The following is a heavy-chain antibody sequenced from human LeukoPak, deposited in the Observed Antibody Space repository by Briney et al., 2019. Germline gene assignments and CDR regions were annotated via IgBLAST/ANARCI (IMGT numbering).Heavy chain of an antibody. J-gene: IGHJ4*02. Sequence: PGGSLRLSCAASGFTFSSYGMHWVRQAPGKGPEWVAVISYDGSNKYYADSVKGRFTISRDNSKNTLYLQMNSLRAEDTAVYYCAKDLGDYGDYWGQGTLVTVSS. CDR1: GFTFSSYG. V-gene: IGHV3-30*18. CDR3: AKDLGDYGDY. D-gene: IGHD4-17*01. CDR2: ISYDGSNK.